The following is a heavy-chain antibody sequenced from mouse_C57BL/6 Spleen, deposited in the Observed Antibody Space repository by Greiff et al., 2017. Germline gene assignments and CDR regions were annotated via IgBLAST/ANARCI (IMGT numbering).Heavy chain of an antibody. J-gene: IGHJ4*01. V-gene: IGHV1-61*01. Sequence: VQLQQPGAELVRPGSSVKLSCKASGYTFTSYWMDWVKQRPGQGLEWIGNIYPSDSETHYKQKLKDKATLTVDKSSSTAYMQLSSLTSEDSAVYYCARRQLRKPYYAMDYWGQGTSGTVSS. D-gene: IGHD3-2*01. CDR3: ARRQLRKPYYAMDY. CDR1: GYTFTSYW. CDR2: IYPSDSET.